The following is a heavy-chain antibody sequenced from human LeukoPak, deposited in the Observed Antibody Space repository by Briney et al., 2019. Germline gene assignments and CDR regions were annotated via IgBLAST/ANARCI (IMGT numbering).Heavy chain of an antibody. Sequence: SETLSLTCTVSGGSISSSSYYWGCIRQPPGKGLECIGSIYYSGSTYYNPSLKSRVTISVDTSKNQFSLKLSSVTAADTAVYYCARRHWGFTSSDWHFDLWGRGTLVTVSS. D-gene: IGHD2-2*01. CDR3: ARRHWGFTSSDWHFDL. CDR2: IYYSGST. V-gene: IGHV4-39*01. J-gene: IGHJ2*01. CDR1: GGSISSSSYY.